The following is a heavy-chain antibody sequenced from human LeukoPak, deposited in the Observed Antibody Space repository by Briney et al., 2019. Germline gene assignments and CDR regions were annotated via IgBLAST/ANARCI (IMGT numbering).Heavy chain of an antibody. V-gene: IGHV3-23*01. D-gene: IGHD2-15*01. CDR2: ISSSGGST. J-gene: IGHJ4*02. CDR1: GFTFTTFA. Sequence: GGSLRLSCAAGGFTFTTFAMSWVRQAPGKGLEWVSGISSSGGSTYYADSVKGRLTISRDNSKNTLYLQMNSLRDEDTAVYYCATDRVGQGVGDFWGQGTLVTVSS. CDR3: ATDRVGQGVGDF.